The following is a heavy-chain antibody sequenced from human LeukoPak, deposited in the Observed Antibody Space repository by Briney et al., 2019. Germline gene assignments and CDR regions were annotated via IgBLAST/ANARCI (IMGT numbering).Heavy chain of an antibody. CDR2: INHSGST. CDR1: GGSFSGYY. Sequence: SETLSLTCAVYGGSFSGYYWSWIRQPPGKGLEWIGEINHSGSTNYNPSLKSRVTISVDTSKNQFSLKLSSVTAADTAVYYCARGGGSGYCSANDAFDIWGQGTMVTVSS. D-gene: IGHD3-22*01. CDR3: ARGGGSGYCSANDAFDI. J-gene: IGHJ3*02. V-gene: IGHV4-34*01.